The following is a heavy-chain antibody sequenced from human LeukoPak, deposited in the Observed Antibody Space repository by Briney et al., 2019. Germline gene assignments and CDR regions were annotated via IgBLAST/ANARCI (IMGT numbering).Heavy chain of an antibody. CDR3: AKDRYGVFAFDY. J-gene: IGHJ4*02. V-gene: IGHV3-9*01. CDR1: GFTFDDYA. CDR2: ISWNSGSI. D-gene: IGHD4-17*01. Sequence: GGSLRLSCAASGFTFDDYAMPWVRQAPGKGLEWVSGISWNSGSIGYADSVKGRFTISRDNAKNSLYLQMNSLRAEDTALYYCAKDRYGVFAFDYWGQGTLVTVSS.